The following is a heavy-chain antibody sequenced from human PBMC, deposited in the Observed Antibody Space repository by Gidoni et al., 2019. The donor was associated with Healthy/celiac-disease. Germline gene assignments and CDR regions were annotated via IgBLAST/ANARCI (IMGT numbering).Heavy chain of an antibody. Sequence: QLQLQESGPGLVKPSETLSLTSTVSGGSLRSSSYYWGWIRQPPGKGLEWIGSIYYSGSTYYNPSLKSRVTISVDTSKNQFSLKLSSVTAADTAVYYCAVLPKWELLHYYGMDVWGQGTTVTVSS. CDR1: GGSLRSSSYY. CDR3: AVLPKWELLHYYGMDV. V-gene: IGHV4-39*01. J-gene: IGHJ6*02. CDR2: IYYSGST. D-gene: IGHD1-26*01.